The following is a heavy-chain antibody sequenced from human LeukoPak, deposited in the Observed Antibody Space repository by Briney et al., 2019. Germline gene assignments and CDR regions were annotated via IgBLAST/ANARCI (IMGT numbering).Heavy chain of an antibody. V-gene: IGHV3-7*01. CDR2: IKQDGGEI. CDR1: GFRFSSYW. Sequence: GGSLRLSCAASGFRFSSYWMSWVRQTPERGLEWVANIKQDGGEIYYVDSMKGRFTISRDSAKNSLYLQMNSLRVEDTAVYYCARDRESSSRSGSYFDYWGQGTLVTAYS. J-gene: IGHJ4*02. CDR3: ARDRESSSRSGSYFDY. D-gene: IGHD1-26*01.